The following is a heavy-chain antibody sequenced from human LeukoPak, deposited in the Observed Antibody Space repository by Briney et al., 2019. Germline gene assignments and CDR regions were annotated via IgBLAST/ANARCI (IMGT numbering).Heavy chain of an antibody. CDR2: INHSGST. D-gene: IGHD2-2*01. V-gene: IGHV4-34*01. Sequence: SETLSLTCAVYGGSFSGYYWSWIRQPPGKGLEWIGEINHSGSTNYNPSLKSRVTISVDTSKNQFSLKLSSVTAADTAVYYCASAYCSSTSCSFDPWGQGTLVTVSS. CDR3: ASAYCSSTSCSFDP. CDR1: GGSFSGYY. J-gene: IGHJ5*02.